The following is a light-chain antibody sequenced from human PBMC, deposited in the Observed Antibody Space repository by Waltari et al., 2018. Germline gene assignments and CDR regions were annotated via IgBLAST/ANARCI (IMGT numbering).Light chain of an antibody. Sequence: EVLMTQSPATLSVSPGERVTLSCRASQNIHDNLAWYQQKPGQAPRLLIYGASTRATAIPARFRGSGSGTEFTLTISSLQSEDFAIYYCQQYNKWPPLTFGGGTNVEIK. CDR3: QQYNKWPPLT. V-gene: IGKV3-15*01. CDR1: QNIHDN. CDR2: GAS. J-gene: IGKJ4*01.